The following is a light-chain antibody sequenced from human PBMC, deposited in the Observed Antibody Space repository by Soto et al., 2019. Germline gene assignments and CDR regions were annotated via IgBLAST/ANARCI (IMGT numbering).Light chain of an antibody. V-gene: IGKV1-39*01. CDR1: QSINSY. CDR2: AAS. Sequence: DIQMSQSTSSLSPSVRATLTITSRASQSINSYLNWYQQKPGKAPKLLIYAASSLQSGVPSRFSGSGSGTDFTLTISSLQPEDFASYFCQQSYCTLMTFGQGTRVEIK. J-gene: IGKJ5*01. CDR3: QQSYCTLMT.